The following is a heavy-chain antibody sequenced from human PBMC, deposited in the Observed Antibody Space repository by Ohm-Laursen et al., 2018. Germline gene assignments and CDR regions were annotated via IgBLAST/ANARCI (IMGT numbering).Heavy chain of an antibody. J-gene: IGHJ4*02. Sequence: GASVKVSCKASGYTFTNYYMHWVRQAPGQGLEWMGIINPSGGSTSYAQKFQGRVTMTRDTSTSTVYMELSSLRSEDTAVYYCARAGLLRYFDYWGQGTLVTVSS. CDR2: INPSGGST. D-gene: IGHD3-9*01. CDR3: ARAGLLRYFDY. V-gene: IGHV1-46*01. CDR1: GYTFTNYY.